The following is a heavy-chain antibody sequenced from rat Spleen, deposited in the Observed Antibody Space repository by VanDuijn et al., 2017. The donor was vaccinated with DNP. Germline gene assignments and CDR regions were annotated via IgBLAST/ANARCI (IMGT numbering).Heavy chain of an antibody. J-gene: IGHJ1*01. CDR2: ISPSGGGT. Sequence: EVQLVESGGGLVQPGRSLKLSCAASGFTFSSFPMAWVRQAPTKGLEWVTSISPSGGGTYYRHSVKGRFTISRDNAKNTLYLQMNSLRSEDTATYYCARGGILRPHWYFDFWGPGTTVTVS. CDR3: ARGGILRPHWYFDF. CDR1: GFTFSSFP. V-gene: IGHV5-46*01. D-gene: IGHD1-6*01.